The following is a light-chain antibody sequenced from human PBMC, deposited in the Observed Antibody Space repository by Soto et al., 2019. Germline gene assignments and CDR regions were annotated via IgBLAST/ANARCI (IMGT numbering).Light chain of an antibody. V-gene: IGKV3-11*01. CDR3: QQRSNWPPRIT. Sequence: EIVLTHSSTTLSSHPCERVTLSCQAIQAVNTRLAWYQHKPGQAPRLLIYLASNRAAGVPARFSGSGSGTDFTLTISRLEPEDFAVYYCQQRSNWPPRITFGQGTRLEIK. J-gene: IGKJ5*01. CDR2: LAS. CDR1: QAVNTR.